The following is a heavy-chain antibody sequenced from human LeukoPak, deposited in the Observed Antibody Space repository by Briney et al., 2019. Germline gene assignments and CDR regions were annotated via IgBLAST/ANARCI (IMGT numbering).Heavy chain of an antibody. CDR1: GFTVSSNY. CDR3: ARDRDGGSGDYFGS. Sequence: GGSLRLSCAASGFTVSSNYMSWVRQAPGKGLEWVSVIYSSGSTFYEDSVKGRFTISRDNSKNTLYLQMNSLRAEDTAVYYCARDRDGGSGDYFGSWGQGTLVTVSS. V-gene: IGHV3-66*03. J-gene: IGHJ4*02. CDR2: IYSSGST. D-gene: IGHD2-15*01.